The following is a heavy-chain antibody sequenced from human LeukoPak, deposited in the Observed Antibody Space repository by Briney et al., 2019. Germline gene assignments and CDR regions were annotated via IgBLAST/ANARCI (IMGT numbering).Heavy chain of an antibody. D-gene: IGHD4-17*01. CDR1: GRSMSSYY. V-gene: IGHV4-59*13. CDR3: AREGPQTTVPEGMDV. Sequence: SDTLSPTCTVSGRSMSSYYWSWFPRSPGKTLEWMGYIYYSGTTNYHPSLKSRVAISVDTVKNQFSLQLRFAAAANTAVYYCAREGPQTTVPEGMDVWGQGTTVTVSS. J-gene: IGHJ6*02. CDR2: IYYSGTT.